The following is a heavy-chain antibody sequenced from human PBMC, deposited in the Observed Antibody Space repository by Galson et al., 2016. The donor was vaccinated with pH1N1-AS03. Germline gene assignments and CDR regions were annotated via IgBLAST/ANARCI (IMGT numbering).Heavy chain of an antibody. Sequence: SLRLSCAASGFIFSNYAMTWVRQAPGKGLQWVSTISGLGESTKYADSVKGRFTISRDNSKNTVNLHMNSLRVEDTAVYYCATNALKVRVDYWGQGTLVTVSS. CDR2: ISGLGEST. CDR1: GFIFSNYA. J-gene: IGHJ4*02. D-gene: IGHD1-1*01. V-gene: IGHV3-23*01. CDR3: ATNALKVRVDY.